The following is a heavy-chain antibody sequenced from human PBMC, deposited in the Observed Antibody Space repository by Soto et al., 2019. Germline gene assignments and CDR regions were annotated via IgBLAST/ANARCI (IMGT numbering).Heavy chain of an antibody. CDR2: IDPSDSYT. D-gene: IGHD2-15*01. J-gene: IGHJ6*02. CDR1: GYSFTTYW. Sequence: GESLKISCKGSGYSFTTYWIIWVRQMPGKGLEWMGRIDPSDSYTNYSPSFQGHVTISADKSISTAYLQWSSLKASDTAMYYCASSVGAAQRLYYYYGMDVWGQGTTVTVSS. CDR3: ASSVGAAQRLYYYYGMDV. V-gene: IGHV5-10-1*01.